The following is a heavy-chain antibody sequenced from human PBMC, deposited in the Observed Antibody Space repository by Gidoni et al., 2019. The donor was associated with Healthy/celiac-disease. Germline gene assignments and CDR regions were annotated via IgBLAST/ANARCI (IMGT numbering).Heavy chain of an antibody. CDR3: ARDSGSYPGAFDI. CDR1: GFTFSSYA. V-gene: IGHV3-30-3*01. J-gene: IGHJ3*02. CDR2: ISYDGSNK. D-gene: IGHD1-26*01. Sequence: QVQLVESGGGVVQPGRCLRLSCAAAGFTFSSYAMHWVRQAPGKWLEWLSVISYDGSNKYYADSVKGRFTISRDNSKNTLYLQMNSLRAEDTAVYYCARDSGSYPGAFDIWGQGTMVTVSS.